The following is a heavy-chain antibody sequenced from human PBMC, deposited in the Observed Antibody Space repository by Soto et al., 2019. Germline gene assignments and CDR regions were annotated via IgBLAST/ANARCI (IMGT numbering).Heavy chain of an antibody. CDR1: GGTFSSYT. CDR2: IIPILGIA. D-gene: IGHD3-16*01. CDR3: ATGNGMMTS. J-gene: IGHJ5*02. Sequence: QVQLVQSGAEVKKPGSSVKVSCKASGGTFSSYTISWVRQATGQGLEWMGRIIPILGIANYAQKFQGRVTRTANKSTSTAYMELSSLRSEDTAVYSCATGNGMMTSWGQGTLVTVSS. V-gene: IGHV1-69*02.